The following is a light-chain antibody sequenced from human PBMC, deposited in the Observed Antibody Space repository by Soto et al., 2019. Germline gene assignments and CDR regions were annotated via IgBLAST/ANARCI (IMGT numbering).Light chain of an antibody. Sequence: QSVLTQPPSASETPGQRVTISCSGSNSNMGRNYVYWYQQVPGTAPKLLMYRNDVRPSGVPDRFTGSKSGTSASLAISGLRSEDEADYYCAVWDNSLNGVAFGGGTKLTVL. CDR2: RND. CDR3: AVWDNSLNGVA. J-gene: IGLJ2*01. CDR1: NSNMGRNY. V-gene: IGLV1-47*01.